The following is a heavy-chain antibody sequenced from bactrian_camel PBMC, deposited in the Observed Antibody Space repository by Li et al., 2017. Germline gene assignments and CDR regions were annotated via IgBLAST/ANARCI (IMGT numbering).Heavy chain of an antibody. CDR1: GYRFRSY. CDR3: AADYILYGGRWRCGEPYKY. J-gene: IGHJ4*01. V-gene: IGHV3S53*01. Sequence: HVQLVESGGESVQAGGSLRLSCAASGYRFRSYGWFREAPGKTREGAAGISCDGKIRYGDSVKGRFTISHDNAKRTLYLQMNSLKPEDTAMYYCAADYILYGGRWRCGEPYKYWGQGTQVTVS. D-gene: IGHD6*01. CDR2: ISCDGKI.